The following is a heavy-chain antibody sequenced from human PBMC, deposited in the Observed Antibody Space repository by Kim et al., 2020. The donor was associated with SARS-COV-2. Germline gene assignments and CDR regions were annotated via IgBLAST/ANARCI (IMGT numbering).Heavy chain of an antibody. V-gene: IGHV3-72*01. CDR3: ARSTGTTFGYYYYGMDV. D-gene: IGHD1-7*01. J-gene: IGHJ6*02. Sequence: GGSLRLSCAASGFTFSDHYMDWVRQAPGKGLEWVGRTRNKANSYTTEYAASVKGRFTISRDDSKNSLYLQMNSLKTEDTAVYYCARSTGTTFGYYYYGMDVWGQGTTVTVSS. CDR2: TRNKANSYTT. CDR1: GFTFSDHY.